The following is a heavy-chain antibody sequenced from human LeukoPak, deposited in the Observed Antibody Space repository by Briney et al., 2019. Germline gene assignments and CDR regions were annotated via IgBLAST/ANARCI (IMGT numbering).Heavy chain of an antibody. V-gene: IGHV1-24*01. CDR1: GYTLTELS. D-gene: IGHD2-2*01. CDR2: FDPEDGET. CDR3: ATAPKTRYCSSTSCPPSY. J-gene: IGHJ4*02. Sequence: ASVKVSCKVSGYTLTELSMHWVRQAPGKGLEWMGGFDPEDGETIYAQEFQGRVTMTEDTSTDTAYMELSSLRSEDTAVYYCATAPKTRYCSSTSCPPSYWGQGTLVTVSS.